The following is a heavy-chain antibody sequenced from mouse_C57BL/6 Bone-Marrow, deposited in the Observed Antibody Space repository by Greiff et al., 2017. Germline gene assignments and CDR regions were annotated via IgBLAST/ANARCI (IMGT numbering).Heavy chain of an antibody. V-gene: IGHV1-55*01. D-gene: IGHD2-5*01. CDR3: ARPYYSNYWYFDV. Sequence: QVQLKQPGAELVKPGASVKMSCKASGYTFTSYWITWVKQRPGQGLGWIGDIYPGSGSTNYNEKFKSKATLTVDTPSSTAYMQLSSLTSEDSAVYYCARPYYSNYWYFDVWGTGTTVTVSS. CDR2: IYPGSGST. CDR1: GYTFTSYW. J-gene: IGHJ1*03.